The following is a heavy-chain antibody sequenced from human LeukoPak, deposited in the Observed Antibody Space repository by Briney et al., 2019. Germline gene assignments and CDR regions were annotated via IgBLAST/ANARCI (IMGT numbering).Heavy chain of an antibody. V-gene: IGHV3-9*01. D-gene: IGHD2-15*01. J-gene: IGHJ3*02. CDR1: GFTFDDYA. CDR2: ISWNSGSI. CDR3: ATDMAGGPYCSGGSCSGYSDAFDI. Sequence: PGRSLRLSCAASGFTFDDYAMHWVRQAPGKGLEWVSGISWNSGSIGYADSVKGRFTISRDNAKNSLYLQMNSLRAEDTALYYCATDMAGGPYCSGGSCSGYSDAFDIWGQGTMVTVSS.